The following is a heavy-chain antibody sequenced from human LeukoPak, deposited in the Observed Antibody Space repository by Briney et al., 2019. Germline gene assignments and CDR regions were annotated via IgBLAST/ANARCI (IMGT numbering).Heavy chain of an antibody. J-gene: IGHJ4*02. CDR2: ISSSSSYI. D-gene: IGHD6-13*01. CDR1: GFTFSSYE. CDR3: ARGGAAAGYYFDY. V-gene: IGHV3-21*01. Sequence: PGGSLRLSCAASGFTFSSYEMNWVRQAPGKGLEWVSSISSSSSYIYYADSVKGRFTISRDNAKNSLYLQMNSLRAEDTAVYYCARGGAAAGYYFDYWGQGTLVTVSS.